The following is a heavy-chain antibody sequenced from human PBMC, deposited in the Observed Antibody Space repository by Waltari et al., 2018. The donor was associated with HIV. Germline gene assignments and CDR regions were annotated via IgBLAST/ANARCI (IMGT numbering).Heavy chain of an antibody. Sequence: EVQLVESGGGLVQPGGSLRLSCAASGFTFSSSWMSWVRQAPGKGLGWVANIKQDGSEKYYVDSVKGRFTISRDNAKNSLYLQMNSLRAEDTAVYYCARDYNWNRWGYFDLWGRGTLVTVSS. D-gene: IGHD1-20*01. CDR2: IKQDGSEK. CDR3: ARDYNWNRWGYFDL. J-gene: IGHJ2*01. CDR1: GFTFSSSW. V-gene: IGHV3-7*01.